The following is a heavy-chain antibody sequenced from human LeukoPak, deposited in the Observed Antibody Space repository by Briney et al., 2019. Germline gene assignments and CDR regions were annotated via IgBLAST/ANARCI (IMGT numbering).Heavy chain of an antibody. Sequence: SETLSLTCTVSGGSISSYYWSWIRQPPGKGLEWIGYIYYSGSTNYKPSLKSRVTISVDTSKNQFSLKLSSVTAADTAVYCCARHGPLTHFDYWGQGTLVTVSS. CDR3: ARHGPLTHFDY. CDR2: IYYSGST. V-gene: IGHV4-59*08. CDR1: GGSISSYY. J-gene: IGHJ4*02.